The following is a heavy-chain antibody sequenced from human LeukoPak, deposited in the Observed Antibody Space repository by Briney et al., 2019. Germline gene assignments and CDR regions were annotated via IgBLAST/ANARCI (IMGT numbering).Heavy chain of an antibody. V-gene: IGHV4-61*02. J-gene: IGHJ4*02. CDR2: IYTSGST. Sequence: PSETLSLTCTVSGGSISSGSYYWSWIRQPAGKGLEWLGRIYTSGSTNYNPSLKSRVTISVDTSKNQFSLKLSSVTAADTAVYYCARDVSYDSSVYYAYHHDYWGQGTLVTVSS. CDR1: GGSISSGSYY. D-gene: IGHD3-22*01. CDR3: ARDVSYDSSVYYAYHHDY.